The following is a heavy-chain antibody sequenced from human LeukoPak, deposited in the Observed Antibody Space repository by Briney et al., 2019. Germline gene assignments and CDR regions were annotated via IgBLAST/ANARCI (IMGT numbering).Heavy chain of an antibody. CDR2: ISSSETAT. CDR1: GFTFSTYS. J-gene: IGHJ4*02. D-gene: IGHD6-13*01. CDR3: ARVGTIAAAGSNDY. Sequence: GGSLRLSCAASGFTFSTYSMNWVRQAPGKGLELVSYISSSETATSYADSVKGRFTISRDNAKNSLYLQMNSLRAEDTAVYYCARVGTIAAAGSNDYWGQGTLVTVSS. V-gene: IGHV3-48*04.